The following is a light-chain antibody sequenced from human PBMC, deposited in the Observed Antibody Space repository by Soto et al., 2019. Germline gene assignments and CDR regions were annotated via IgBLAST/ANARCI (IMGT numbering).Light chain of an antibody. V-gene: IGLV1-44*01. Sequence: QSVLTQPTSASTTPGQKVTISCSGSNANIGNNKVNWYQQLPGTAPKLLINSSNQRPSGVPDRCSGSKAGTSASLAISGLQSEDEANYYCATWDDSLHGYVFGAGTKVTVL. CDR2: SSN. J-gene: IGLJ1*01. CDR1: NANIGNNK. CDR3: ATWDDSLHGYV.